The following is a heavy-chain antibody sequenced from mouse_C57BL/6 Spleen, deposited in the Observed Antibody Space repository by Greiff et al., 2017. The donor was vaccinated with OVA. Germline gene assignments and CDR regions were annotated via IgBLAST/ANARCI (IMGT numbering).Heavy chain of an antibody. D-gene: IGHD2-4*01. J-gene: IGHJ1*03. CDR1: GYTFTDYY. Sequence: VQLQQSGPELVKPGASVKISCKASGYTFTDYYMNWVKQSHGKSLEWIGDINPNNGGTSYNQKFKGKATLTVDKSSSTAYMELRSLTSEDSAVYYCARWGITRYFDVWGTGTTVTVSS. V-gene: IGHV1-26*01. CDR2: INPNNGGT. CDR3: ARWGITRYFDV.